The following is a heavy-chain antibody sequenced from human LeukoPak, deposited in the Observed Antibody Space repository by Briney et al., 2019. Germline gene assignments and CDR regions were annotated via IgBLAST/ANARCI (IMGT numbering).Heavy chain of an antibody. CDR1: GGSISSGGYY. D-gene: IGHD2-2*01. Sequence: SQTLSLTCTVSGGSISSGGYYWSWIRQPPGKGLEWIGYIYHSGSTYYNPSLKSRVTISVDRSKNQFSLKLSSVTAADTAVYYCARDQVGVPAAIDYWGQGTLVTVSS. CDR2: IYHSGST. J-gene: IGHJ4*02. CDR3: ARDQVGVPAAIDY. V-gene: IGHV4-30-2*01.